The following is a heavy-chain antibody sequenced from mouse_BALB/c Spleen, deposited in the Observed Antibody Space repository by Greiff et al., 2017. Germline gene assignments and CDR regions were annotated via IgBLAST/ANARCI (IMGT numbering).Heavy chain of an antibody. CDR1: GFTFSSYA. J-gene: IGHJ4*01. CDR2: ISSGGST. Sequence: EVQVVESGGGLVKPGGSLKLSCAASGFTFSSYAMSWVRQTPEKRLEWVASISSGGSTYYPDSVKGRFTISRDNARNILYLQMSSLRSEDTAMYYCARDYGSSYVGAMDYWGQGTSVTVSS. CDR3: ARDYGSSYVGAMDY. V-gene: IGHV5-6-5*01. D-gene: IGHD1-1*01.